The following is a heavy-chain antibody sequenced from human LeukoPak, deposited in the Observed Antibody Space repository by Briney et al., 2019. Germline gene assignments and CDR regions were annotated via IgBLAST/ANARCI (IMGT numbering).Heavy chain of an antibody. Sequence: ASVTVSFKASGYTFTNYDINWVRQAPGQGLEWMGWISAYNGNTNYAQKLQGRVTMTTDTSTSTAYMELRSLRSEDTAVYYCARALYSYGDFDYWGQGTLVTVSS. V-gene: IGHV1-18*01. CDR1: GYTFTNYD. CDR3: ARALYSYGDFDY. J-gene: IGHJ4*02. CDR2: ISAYNGNT. D-gene: IGHD5-18*01.